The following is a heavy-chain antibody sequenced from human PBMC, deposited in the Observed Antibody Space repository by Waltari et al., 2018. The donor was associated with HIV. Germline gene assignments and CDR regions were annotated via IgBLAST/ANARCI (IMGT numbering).Heavy chain of an antibody. CDR3: ARGPRGSPLTCS. CDR2: MNPNSGNT. J-gene: IGHJ4*02. CDR1: GYTFTSYD. Sequence: QVQLVQSGAEVKKPGASVKVSCKASGYTFTSYDINLVRQATGQGLEWMGWMNPNSGNTGYAQKFQGRVTMTRNNSISTAYMELSSLRSEDTAVDYCARGPRGSPLTCSWGQGTLVTVSS. D-gene: IGHD3-16*01. V-gene: IGHV1-8*01.